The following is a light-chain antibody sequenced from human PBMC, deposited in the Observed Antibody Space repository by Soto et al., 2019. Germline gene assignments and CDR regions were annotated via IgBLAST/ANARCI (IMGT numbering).Light chain of an antibody. Sequence: EIVLTQSPGTLSLSPGERATLSCRASQTASSSYLAWYQQKPGQAPRLLIYDASTRATGIPGRFSGSASWTDFTLTISRLEPEDFAVYYCQQYGPSPMYTFGQGTNLESK. CDR3: QQYGPSPMYT. J-gene: IGKJ2*01. CDR2: DAS. V-gene: IGKV3-20*01. CDR1: QTASSSY.